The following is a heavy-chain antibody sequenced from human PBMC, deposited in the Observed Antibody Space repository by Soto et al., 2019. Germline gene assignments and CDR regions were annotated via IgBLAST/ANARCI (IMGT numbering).Heavy chain of an antibody. CDR3: ARVGVVTDAFDI. CDR2: IYHSGST. CDR1: GGSISSGGYS. V-gene: IGHV4-30-2*01. J-gene: IGHJ3*02. D-gene: IGHD2-21*02. Sequence: KASETLSLTCAVSGGSISSGGYSWSWIRQPPGKGLEWIGYIYHSGSTYYNPSLKSRVTISVDRSKNQFSLKLSSVTAADTAVYYCARVGVVTDAFDIWGQGTMVTVSS.